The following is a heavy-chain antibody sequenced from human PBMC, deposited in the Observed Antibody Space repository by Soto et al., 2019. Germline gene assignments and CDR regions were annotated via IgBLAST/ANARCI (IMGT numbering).Heavy chain of an antibody. CDR3: AKDEYPSY. CDR2: ISGSGGST. J-gene: IGHJ4*02. Sequence: GGSLRLSSTASGFPFSSYGMSWVRQAPGKGLEWVSAISGSGGSTYYADSVKGRFTISRDNSKNTLYLQMNSLRAEDTAVYYCAKDEYPSYWGQGTLVTVSS. V-gene: IGHV3-23*01. CDR1: GFPFSSYG.